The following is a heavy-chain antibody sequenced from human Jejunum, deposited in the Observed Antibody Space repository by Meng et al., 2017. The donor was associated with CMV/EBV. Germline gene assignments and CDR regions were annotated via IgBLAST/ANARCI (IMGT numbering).Heavy chain of an antibody. Sequence: ACAACGLAFSDYWMDWVSQITGKGMEWVAKIKYDGREKYFVDSVEGRFTISRDNSRNTLYLHMNSLRAEDTAVYYCTRQLDYWGQGTLVTVSS. V-gene: IGHV3-7*01. CDR2: IKYDGREK. D-gene: IGHD1-1*01. CDR1: GLAFSDYW. J-gene: IGHJ4*02. CDR3: TRQLDY.